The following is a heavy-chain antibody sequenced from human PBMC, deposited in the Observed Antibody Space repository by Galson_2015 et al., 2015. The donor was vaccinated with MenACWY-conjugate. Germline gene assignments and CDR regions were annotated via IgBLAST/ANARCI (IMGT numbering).Heavy chain of an antibody. CDR2: ISPGGGVI. V-gene: IGHV3-48*01. CDR1: GIKFSHCG. D-gene: IGHD1-1*01. J-gene: IGHJ4*01. Sequence: SLRLSCAASGIKFSHCGVNWVRQAPGKGLEWISYISPGGGVIHYADSAKGRFTISRDNARNSVFLQVDSLRGDDTAVYFCARDRGTRNWYFDYWGHGILVTVSS. CDR3: ARDRGTRNWYFDY.